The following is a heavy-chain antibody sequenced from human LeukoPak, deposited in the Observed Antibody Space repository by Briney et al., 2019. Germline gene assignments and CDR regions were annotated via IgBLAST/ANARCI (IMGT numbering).Heavy chain of an antibody. CDR2: ISRSSSDI. CDR1: GFTFSSYS. J-gene: IGHJ4*02. CDR3: ARATPPRHSYGLYYFDY. Sequence: GGSLRLSCAASGFTFSSYSMNWVRQAPRKGLEWVSSISRSSSDIYYENSVKGRFTISTDNANNTLYLQMNSLRAEDTAVYYCARATPPRHSYGLYYFDYWGQGTLVTVSS. D-gene: IGHD5-18*01. V-gene: IGHV3-21*01.